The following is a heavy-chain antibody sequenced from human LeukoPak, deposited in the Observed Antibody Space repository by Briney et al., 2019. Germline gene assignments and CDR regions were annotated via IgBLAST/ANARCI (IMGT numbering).Heavy chain of an antibody. J-gene: IGHJ6*02. CDR3: ARVGYYGSGSYYYYYGMTS. CDR1: GYTLTGYY. D-gene: IGHD3-10*01. V-gene: IGHV1-2*02. CDR2: INPNSGGT. Sequence: GASVKVSCKASGYTLTGYYMHWVRQAPGQGLEWMGWINPNSGGTNYAQKFQGRVTMTRDTSISTAYMELSRLRSDDTAVYYCARVGYYGSGSYYYYYGMTSGAKGPRSPSP.